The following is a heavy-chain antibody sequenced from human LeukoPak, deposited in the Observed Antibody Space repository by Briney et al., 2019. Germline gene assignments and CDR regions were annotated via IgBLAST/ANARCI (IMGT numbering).Heavy chain of an antibody. Sequence: GGSLRLSCAASGFTFSDYYMSWIRQAPGKGLEWVSYISSSGSTIYYADSVKGRFTISRDNAKNSLYLQMNSLRAEDTGVYYCARSRRLGELSFFDYWGQGTLVTVSS. V-gene: IGHV3-11*04. J-gene: IGHJ4*02. CDR3: ARSRRLGELSFFDY. D-gene: IGHD3-16*02. CDR2: ISSSGSTI. CDR1: GFTFSDYY.